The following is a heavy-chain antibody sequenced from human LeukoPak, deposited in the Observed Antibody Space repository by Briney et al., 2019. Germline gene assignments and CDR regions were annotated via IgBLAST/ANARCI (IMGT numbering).Heavy chain of an antibody. D-gene: IGHD3-22*01. CDR2: IYYSGST. CDR3: ARSVYYYDSSLIGY. J-gene: IGHJ4*02. CDR1: GGSISSYC. Sequence: SETLSLTCTVSGGSISSYCWSWIRQPPGKGLEWIGYIYYSGSTNYNPSLKSRVTISVGTSKDQFSLKLSSVTAADTAVYYCARSVYYYDSSLIGYWGQGTLVTVSS. V-gene: IGHV4-59*01.